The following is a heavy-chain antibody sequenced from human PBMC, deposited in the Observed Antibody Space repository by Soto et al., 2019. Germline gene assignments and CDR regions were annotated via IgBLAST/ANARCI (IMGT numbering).Heavy chain of an antibody. CDR2: IIPMLGTS. V-gene: IGHV1-69*13. CDR1: GDAFRSSA. D-gene: IGHD3-3*01. Sequence: GASVKVSCKASGDAFRSSALSWVRQAPGQGLEWMGVIIPMLGTSIYAQKFQGRVTITADASTSTVFLELSSLGSADTAVYYCATDRGLRFLQGLHGMDVWGLGTTVTVSS. J-gene: IGHJ6*02. CDR3: ATDRGLRFLQGLHGMDV.